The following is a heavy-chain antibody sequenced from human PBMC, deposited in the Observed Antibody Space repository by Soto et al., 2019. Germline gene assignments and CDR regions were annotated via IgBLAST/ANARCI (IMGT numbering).Heavy chain of an antibody. V-gene: IGHV4-59*01. CDR2: IYYSGST. D-gene: IGHD3-10*01. CDR3: ARDYYGSGSTPDEDYYYGMDV. J-gene: IGHJ6*02. Sequence: SSETLSLTCTVSGGSISSYYWSWIRQPPGKGLEWIGYIYYSGSTNYNPSLKSRVTISVDTSKNQFSLKLSSVTAADTAVYYCARDYYGSGSTPDEDYYYGMDVWGQGTTVTVSS. CDR1: GGSISSYY.